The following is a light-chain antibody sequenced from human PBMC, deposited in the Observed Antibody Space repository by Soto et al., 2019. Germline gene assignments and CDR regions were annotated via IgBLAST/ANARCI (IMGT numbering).Light chain of an antibody. CDR1: IGIST. CDR2: NNR. V-gene: IGLV1-44*01. Sequence: QSVLTQPPSASGTPGQRVTISCSGSIGISTVNWYQQVPGSAPKLLIYNNRQRPPGVPDRFSGSRSGTSSSLAISGLQSDDEADYYCAGWDDSLSALYVFGSGTKLTVL. J-gene: IGLJ1*01. CDR3: AGWDDSLSALYV.